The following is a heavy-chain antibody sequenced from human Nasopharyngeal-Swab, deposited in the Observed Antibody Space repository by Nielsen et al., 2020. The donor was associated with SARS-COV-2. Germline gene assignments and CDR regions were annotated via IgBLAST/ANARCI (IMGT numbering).Heavy chain of an antibody. CDR1: GFTFSSYA. CDR3: ARDVGVTTSTLDYFDY. CDR2: IWCDGSNK. J-gene: IGHJ4*02. V-gene: IGHV3-33*01. Sequence: GESLKISCAASGFTFSSYAIHWVRQAPGKGLEWVAVIWCDGSNKYYADSVKGRFTISRDNSKNTVYLQMNSLRGEDTAMYFCARDVGVTTSTLDYFDYWGQGTLVTVSS. D-gene: IGHD4-17*01.